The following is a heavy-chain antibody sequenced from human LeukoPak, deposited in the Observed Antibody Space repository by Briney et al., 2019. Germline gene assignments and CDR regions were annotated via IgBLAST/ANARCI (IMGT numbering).Heavy chain of an antibody. J-gene: IGHJ6*04. D-gene: IGHD3-10*01. Sequence: SLRLSCAASGFTFSDYYMSWVRQAPGKGLEWISYISTTSSSIYYADSVKGRFTMSRDNAKNSLYLQMNSLRAEDTAVYYCARDLLRSYFGAGSFMDVWGKGTTVTVSS. CDR3: ARDLLRSYFGAGSFMDV. CDR1: GFTFSDYY. CDR2: ISTTSSSI. V-gene: IGHV3-11*01.